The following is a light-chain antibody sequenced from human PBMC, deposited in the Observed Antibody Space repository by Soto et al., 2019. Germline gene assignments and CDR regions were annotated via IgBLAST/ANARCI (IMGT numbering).Light chain of an antibody. CDR1: QSISSW. CDR2: KAS. J-gene: IGKJ4*01. CDR3: QQYDSYPLT. Sequence: DIQMTQSPSTLSASVGDRVTITCRASQSISSWLAWYQHKPGKAPNLLIYKASTLESGVPSRFSGRGSGTEFTLTVSSLQPHDFATYYCQQYDSYPLTFGGGTKVEIK. V-gene: IGKV1-5*03.